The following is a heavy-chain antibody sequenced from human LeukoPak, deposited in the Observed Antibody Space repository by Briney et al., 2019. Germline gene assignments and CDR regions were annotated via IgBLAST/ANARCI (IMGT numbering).Heavy chain of an antibody. Sequence: ASVKVSCKASGYTFTSYDINWVRQATGQGLEWMGWMNPNSGNTGYAQKFQGRVTMTRSTSISTAYMELSSLRSEDTAVYYCARWTVWIQLWLRRGSGAFDIWGQGTMVTVSS. CDR3: ARWTVWIQLWLRRGSGAFDI. V-gene: IGHV1-8*01. CDR2: MNPNSGNT. CDR1: GYTFTSYD. J-gene: IGHJ3*02. D-gene: IGHD5-18*01.